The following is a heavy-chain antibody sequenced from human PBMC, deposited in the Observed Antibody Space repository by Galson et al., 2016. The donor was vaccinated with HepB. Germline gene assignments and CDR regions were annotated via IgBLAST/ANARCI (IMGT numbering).Heavy chain of an antibody. V-gene: IGHV3-48*02. CDR2: ISSGSSLI. CDR3: ARDREQWLVAHAFDI. J-gene: IGHJ3*02. D-gene: IGHD6-19*01. CDR1: GFTFNNYA. Sequence: SLRLSCAASGFTFNNYAMNWVRQAPGKGLEWVSYISSGSSLIYYADSVKGRFTISRDNAKNSLFLQMNSLRDEDSAVYYCARDREQWLVAHAFDIWGQGTMVTVSS.